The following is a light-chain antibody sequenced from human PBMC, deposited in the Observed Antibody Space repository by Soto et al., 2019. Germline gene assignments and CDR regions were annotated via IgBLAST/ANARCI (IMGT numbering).Light chain of an antibody. CDR3: VTWDSSLSVVV. Sequence: QSVLTQPPSVSAAPGQKVTMSCSGSSSNIGSNFVSWYQHPPGTAPNLLIYENNRRRSGVSDRFSGSKSGTSATLDITGLQTGDEADYYCVTWDSSLSVVVSGGGTQLTVL. V-gene: IGLV1-51*02. CDR1: SSNIGSNF. J-gene: IGLJ3*02. CDR2: ENN.